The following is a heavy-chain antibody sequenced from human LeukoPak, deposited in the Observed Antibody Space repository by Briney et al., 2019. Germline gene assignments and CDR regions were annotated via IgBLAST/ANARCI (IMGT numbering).Heavy chain of an antibody. J-gene: IGHJ4*02. CDR2: IYSGGST. V-gene: IGHV3-53*01. Sequence: GGSLRLSCVVSGITFDYHALSWVRQAPGRGLEWVSVIYSGGSTKYADSVKARFTISRDNSKNTVYLQMNSLRAEDTAVYYCARATLDNWGQGTLVTVSS. CDR3: ARATLDN. CDR1: GITFDYHA.